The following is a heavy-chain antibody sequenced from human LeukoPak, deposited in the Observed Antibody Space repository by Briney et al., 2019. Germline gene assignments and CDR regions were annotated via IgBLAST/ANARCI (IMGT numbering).Heavy chain of an antibody. Sequence: GGSLRLSCAASGFTFSSYWMHWVRQAPGKGLVWVSRINSDGSSTSYADSVKGRFTISRDNAKNTPYLQMNSLRAQDTAVYYCATSRGYNSGYRALELPPSPIDWGQGTLVTVSS. V-gene: IGHV3-74*01. J-gene: IGHJ4*02. CDR2: INSDGSST. CDR3: ATSRGYNSGYRALELPPSPID. CDR1: GFTFSSYW. D-gene: IGHD5-18*01.